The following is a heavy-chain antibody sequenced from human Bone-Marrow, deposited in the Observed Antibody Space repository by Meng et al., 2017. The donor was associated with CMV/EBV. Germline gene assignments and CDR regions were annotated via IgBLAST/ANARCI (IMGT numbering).Heavy chain of an antibody. J-gene: IGHJ6*02. CDR1: GGSFSGYY. CDR3: ARGCSTSCYYGMDV. Sequence: SETLSLTSAVYGGSFSGYYWSWIRQPPGKGLEWIGEINHSGSTNYNPSLKSRVTISVDTSKNQFSLKLSSVTAADTAVYYCARGCSTSCYYGMDVWGQGTTVTVSS. CDR2: INHSGST. V-gene: IGHV4-34*01. D-gene: IGHD2-2*01.